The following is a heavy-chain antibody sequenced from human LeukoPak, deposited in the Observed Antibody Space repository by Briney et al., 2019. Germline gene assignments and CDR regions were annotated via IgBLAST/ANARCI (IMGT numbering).Heavy chain of an antibody. CDR3: ARESRLAYCGGDCYSPGTAAFDI. Sequence: GGSLRLSCAASGFTFSSYSMNWVRQAPGKGLEWVSYISSSSSTIYYADSVKGRFTISRDNAKNSLYLQMNSLRDEDTAVYYCARESRLAYCGGDCYSPGTAAFDIWGQGTMVTVSS. J-gene: IGHJ3*02. V-gene: IGHV3-48*02. D-gene: IGHD2-21*02. CDR2: ISSSSSTI. CDR1: GFTFSSYS.